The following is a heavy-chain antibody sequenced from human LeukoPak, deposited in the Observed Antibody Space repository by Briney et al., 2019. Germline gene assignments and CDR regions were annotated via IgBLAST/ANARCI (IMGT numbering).Heavy chain of an antibody. CDR2: IKTDGSIT. D-gene: IGHD3-16*01. J-gene: IGHJ1*01. V-gene: IGHV3-74*01. Sequence: PGGSLRLSCAASGFSFSVYWMHWVRQAPGKGPVWVSRIKTDGSITYYTDSVKGRFTISRDNSKNTQSLQMNSLRAEDTAVYYCAKDDDWGRYKHWGQGTLVTVSS. CDR3: AKDDDWGRYKH. CDR1: GFSFSVYW.